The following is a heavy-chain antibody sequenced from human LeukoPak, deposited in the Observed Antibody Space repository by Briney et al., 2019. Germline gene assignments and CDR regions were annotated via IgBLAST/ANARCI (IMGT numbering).Heavy chain of an antibody. CDR2: INPNSGGT. CDR3: ARDYYDSSGYYYLGYYYYYMDV. CDR1: GYTFTGYY. J-gene: IGHJ6*03. Sequence: ASVKVSCKASGYTFTGYYMHWARQAPGQGLEWMGWINPNSGGTNYAQKFQGRVTMTRDTSISTAYMELSRLRSDDTAVYYCARDYYDSSGYYYLGYYYYYMDVWGKGTTVTVSS. V-gene: IGHV1-2*02. D-gene: IGHD3-22*01.